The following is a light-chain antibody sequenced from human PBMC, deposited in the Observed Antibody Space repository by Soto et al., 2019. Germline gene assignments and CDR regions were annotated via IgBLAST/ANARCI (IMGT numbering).Light chain of an antibody. J-gene: IGLJ1*01. CDR1: SGDVGSYNR. CDR2: EVN. CDR3: SSFTTSTTYV. V-gene: IGLV2-18*02. Sequence: QPVLTQPPSASGSPGQSVAVSCTGTSGDVGSYNRVSWYQQPPGTAPKLIIYEVNNRPSGVPDRFSGSKSGNTASLTISGLQAEDEADYYCSSFTTSTTYVFGTGTKVTVL.